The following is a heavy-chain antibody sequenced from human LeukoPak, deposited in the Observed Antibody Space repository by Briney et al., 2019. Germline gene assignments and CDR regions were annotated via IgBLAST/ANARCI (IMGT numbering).Heavy chain of an antibody. CDR2: MNPNSGNT. CDR1: GYTFTSYD. CDR3: ARGTPGGDGSSFDY. Sequence: ASVNVSCKASGYTFTSYDINWVRQATGQGLEWMGWMNPNSGNTGYAQKFHGRVTMTRNTSISTAYMELSSLRSEDTAVYYCARGTPGGDGSSFDYWGQGTLVTVSS. D-gene: IGHD3-10*01. J-gene: IGHJ4*02. V-gene: IGHV1-8*01.